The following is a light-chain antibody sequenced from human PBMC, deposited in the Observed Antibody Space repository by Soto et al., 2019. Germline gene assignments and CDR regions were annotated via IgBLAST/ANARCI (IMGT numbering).Light chain of an antibody. V-gene: IGKV3-20*01. CDR1: PSVSSSY. CDR2: GAS. Sequence: EIVLTQSPGTLSLSPGERATLSCRASPSVSSSYLAWYQQKPGQAPRLLIYGASSRATGIPDRFSGSGSGTYFTLTISRLEPEDVAVYCCQHYDSSPTFGGGTKVEIK. J-gene: IGKJ4*01. CDR3: QHYDSSPT.